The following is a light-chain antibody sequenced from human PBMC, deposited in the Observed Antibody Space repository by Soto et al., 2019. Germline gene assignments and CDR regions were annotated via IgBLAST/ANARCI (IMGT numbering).Light chain of an antibody. CDR2: EVS. Sequence: QSALTQPASVSGSPGQSITISCTGTSSDVGGYNYVSWYQQHPGKAPKLMIYEVSNRPSGVSNRFSGSKSGNTASLTISGLQDDDEDDYYCCSYTSSRTVVFGGGTKLTVL. J-gene: IGLJ2*01. CDR3: CSYTSSRTVV. V-gene: IGLV2-14*01. CDR1: SSDVGGYNY.